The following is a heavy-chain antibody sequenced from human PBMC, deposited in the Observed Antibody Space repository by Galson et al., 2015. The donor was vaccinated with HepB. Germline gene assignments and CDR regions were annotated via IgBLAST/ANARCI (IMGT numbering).Heavy chain of an antibody. D-gene: IGHD2-15*01. CDR2: INQDGSEE. CDR1: GFIFSTDW. CDR3: ARVYCSGGSYYSWFDY. J-gene: IGHJ4*02. V-gene: IGHV3-7*01. Sequence: SLRLSCAASGFIFSTDWMSWVRQAPGKGLEWVANINQDGSEENYVDSVKGRFTISRDNAKNSVYLQMNSLRAEDTAVYYCARVYCSGGSYYSWFDYWGQGTLVTVSA.